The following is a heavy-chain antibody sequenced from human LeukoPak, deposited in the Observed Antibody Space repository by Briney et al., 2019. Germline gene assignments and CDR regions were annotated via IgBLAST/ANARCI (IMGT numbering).Heavy chain of an antibody. CDR1: GYTFTGYY. D-gene: IGHD1-26*01. J-gene: IGHJ3*02. V-gene: IGHV1-46*01. CDR3: ARAVGSTTTSRWAFDI. CDR2: INPSGGST. Sequence: ASVKVSCKASGYTFTGYYMHWVRQAPGQGLEWMGIINPSGGSTSYAQKFQGRVTMTRDTSTSTVYMELSSPRSEDTAVYYCARAVGSTTTSRWAFDIWGQGTMVTVSS.